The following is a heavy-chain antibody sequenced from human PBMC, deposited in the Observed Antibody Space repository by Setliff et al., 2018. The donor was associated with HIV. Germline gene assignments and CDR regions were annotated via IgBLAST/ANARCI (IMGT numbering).Heavy chain of an antibody. Sequence: SETLSLTCTVPGDSISSDDYYWTWIRQPPGKDLEWIGYIYYSGSTYYNPSLKTRVTISVDTSKNQFSLRLSSVTAADTAMYYCARVHGLGYGSLLSWGQGKLVTVSS. J-gene: IGHJ5*02. D-gene: IGHD3-10*01. CDR1: GDSISSDDYY. CDR3: ARVHGLGYGSLLS. V-gene: IGHV4-30-4*08. CDR2: IYYSGST.